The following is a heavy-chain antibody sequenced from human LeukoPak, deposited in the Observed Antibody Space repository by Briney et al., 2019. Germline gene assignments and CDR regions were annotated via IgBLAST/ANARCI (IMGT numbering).Heavy chain of an antibody. CDR3: ARNPRPHSSSWYRVGATLGYYFDY. CDR1: GYTFTSYA. V-gene: IGHV1-3*01. J-gene: IGHJ4*02. CDR2: INAGNGNT. Sequence: EASVKVSCKASGYTFTSYAMHWVRQAPGQRLEWMGWINAGNGNTKYSQKFQGRVTITRDTSASTAYMELSSLRSEDTAVYYCARNPRPHSSSWYRVGATLGYYFDYWGQGTLVTVSS. D-gene: IGHD6-13*01.